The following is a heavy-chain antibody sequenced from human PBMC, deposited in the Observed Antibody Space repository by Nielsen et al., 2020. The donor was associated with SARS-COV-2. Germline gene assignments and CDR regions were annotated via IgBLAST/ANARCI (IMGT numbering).Heavy chain of an antibody. Sequence: WIRQPPGKGLEWIGSIYYSGSTNYNPSLKSRVTISVDTSKNQFSLKLSSVTAADTAEYYCARHPSPQFLATPVYYYGMDVWGQGTTVTVSS. CDR3: ARHPSPQFLATPVYYYGMDV. CDR2: IYYSGST. J-gene: IGHJ6*02. V-gene: IGHV4-61*07. D-gene: IGHD1-26*01.